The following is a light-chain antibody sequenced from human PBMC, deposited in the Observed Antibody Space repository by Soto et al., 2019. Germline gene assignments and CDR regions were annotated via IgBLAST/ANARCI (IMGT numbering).Light chain of an antibody. CDR2: KAS. Sequence: DIQMTQSPSTLSASVGDRVTITCRASQSISSWLAWYQQKPGKAPKLLIYKASSLESGVPSRFSGSGSGPEFTLTISSLQPDDFATYYCQQYNSYMYTFGQGTKLAIK. J-gene: IGKJ2*01. CDR1: QSISSW. CDR3: QQYNSYMYT. V-gene: IGKV1-5*03.